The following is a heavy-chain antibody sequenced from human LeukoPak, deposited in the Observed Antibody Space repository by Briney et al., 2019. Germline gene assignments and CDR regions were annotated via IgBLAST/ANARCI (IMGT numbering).Heavy chain of an antibody. D-gene: IGHD3-9*01. CDR1: GGSFSGYY. CDR2: INHSGST. J-gene: IGHJ3*02. V-gene: IGHV4-34*01. Sequence: PSETLSLTCAVYGGSFSGYYWSWIRQPPGKGLEWIGEINHSGSTNYNPSLKSRVTISVDKSKNQFSLKLSSVTAADTAVYYCARFDWPDAFDIWGQGTMVTVSS. CDR3: ARFDWPDAFDI.